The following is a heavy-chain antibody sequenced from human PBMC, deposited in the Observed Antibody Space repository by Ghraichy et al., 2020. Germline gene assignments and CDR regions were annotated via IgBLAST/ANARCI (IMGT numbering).Heavy chain of an antibody. Sequence: GGSLRLSCAASGFTFSSYDMHWVRQATGKGLEWVSAIGTAGDTYYPGSVKGRFTISRENAKNSLYLQMNSLRAGDTAVYYCARARDRYSSSWYGPDGMDVWGKGTTV. CDR2: IGTAGDT. D-gene: IGHD6-13*01. J-gene: IGHJ6*04. V-gene: IGHV3-13*01. CDR3: ARARDRYSSSWYGPDGMDV. CDR1: GFTFSSYD.